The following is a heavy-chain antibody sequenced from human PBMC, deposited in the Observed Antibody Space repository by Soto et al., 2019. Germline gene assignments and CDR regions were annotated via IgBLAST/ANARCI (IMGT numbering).Heavy chain of an antibody. CDR2: IYYSGST. V-gene: IGHV4-30-4*01. J-gene: IGHJ4*02. D-gene: IGHD2-21*01. CDR1: GGSISTGDYY. CDR3: ARIDWSTGFDC. Sequence: QVQLQESGPGLVKPSQTLSLTCTVSGGSISTGDYYWSWSSQPPGKGLEWIAYIYYSGSTYYNPSLKSRVNISLDASNTQFSLKLSSVTAADTAGYYCARIDWSTGFDCWGQGTLVTVAS.